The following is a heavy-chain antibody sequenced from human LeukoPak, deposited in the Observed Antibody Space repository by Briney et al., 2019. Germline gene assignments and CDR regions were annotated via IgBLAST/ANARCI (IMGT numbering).Heavy chain of an antibody. V-gene: IGHV1-18*01. Sequence: ASVKVSCKASGYTFTSYGISWVRQAPGQGLEWMGWISAYNGNTNYAQKLQGRVTMTTDTSTSTAYMEPRSLRSDDTAVYYCARDYYDSSGYWGLTYYYGMDVWGQGTTVTVSS. CDR3: ARDYYDSSGYWGLTYYYGMDV. J-gene: IGHJ6*02. D-gene: IGHD3-22*01. CDR2: ISAYNGNT. CDR1: GYTFTSYG.